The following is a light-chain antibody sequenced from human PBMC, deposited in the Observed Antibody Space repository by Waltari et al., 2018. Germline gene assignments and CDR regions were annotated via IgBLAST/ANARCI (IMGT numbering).Light chain of an antibody. CDR3: QQRSNWPWT. Sequence: EIVLTQSPATLSLSPGERAPLSCRARQSVSSYLAWYQPKPGQAPRLLIYDASNRATGIPARFSGSGSGTDFTLTISSLEPEDFAVYYCQQRSNWPWTFGQGTKVEIK. V-gene: IGKV3-11*01. CDR2: DAS. CDR1: QSVSSY. J-gene: IGKJ1*01.